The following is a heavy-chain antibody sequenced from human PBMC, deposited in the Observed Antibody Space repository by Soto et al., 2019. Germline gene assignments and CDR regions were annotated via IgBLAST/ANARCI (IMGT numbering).Heavy chain of an antibody. Sequence: EVQLVESGGGLIQPGGSLRLSCAASGFNVSDNYMTWVRPAPGKGLEWVSTVYNTDTTHSADSVKGRFAISRDNSNNIVYLQMNSLRAEDTAVYYCARDWGGNAGLYWYFDLWGRGTLVSVSS. CDR2: VYNTDTT. D-gene: IGHD3-16*01. V-gene: IGHV3-53*01. CDR1: GFNVSDNY. CDR3: ARDWGGNAGLYWYFDL. J-gene: IGHJ2*01.